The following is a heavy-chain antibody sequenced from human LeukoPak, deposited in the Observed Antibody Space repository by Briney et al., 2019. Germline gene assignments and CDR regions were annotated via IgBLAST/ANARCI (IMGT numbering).Heavy chain of an antibody. D-gene: IGHD2-2*01. CDR2: IYHSGST. V-gene: IGHV4-34*11. Sequence: SETLSLTCAVYGGSFSGYYWSWIRQPPGKGLEWIGYIYHSGSTYYNPSLKSRVTMSTDTSKNQFSLKLSSVTAADTAVYYCARDGGVVVPAAPAVFDVWGQGTMVTVSS. J-gene: IGHJ3*01. CDR3: ARDGGVVVPAAPAVFDV. CDR1: GGSFSGYY.